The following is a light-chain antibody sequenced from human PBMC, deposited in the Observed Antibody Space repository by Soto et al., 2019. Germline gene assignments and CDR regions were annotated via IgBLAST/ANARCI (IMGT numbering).Light chain of an antibody. V-gene: IGKV1-17*03. J-gene: IGKJ5*01. CDR2: AAS. CDR3: QQRSNWPIT. Sequence: DIQMTQSPSAMSASVGDRVTITCRASQGIDNYLAWFQQKPGKVPQRLIYAASTLQSGVPSRFSGSGSGTEFTLTISSLQPEDFATYYCQQRSNWPITFGQGTRLEIK. CDR1: QGIDNY.